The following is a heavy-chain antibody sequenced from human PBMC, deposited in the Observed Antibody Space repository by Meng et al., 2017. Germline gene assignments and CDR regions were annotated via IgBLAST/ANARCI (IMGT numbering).Heavy chain of an antibody. J-gene: IGHJ3*02. CDR3: ARPTTVVTPESYAFDI. D-gene: IGHD4-23*01. Sequence: QVQLVESGAEVKKPGSSVKVSGKASGGTFSSYAISWVRQAPGQGLEWMGGIIPIFGTANYAQKFQGRVTITTDESTSTAYMELSSLRSEDTAVYYCARPTTVVTPESYAFDIWGQGTMVTVSS. CDR2: IIPIFGTA. CDR1: GGTFSSYA. V-gene: IGHV1-69*05.